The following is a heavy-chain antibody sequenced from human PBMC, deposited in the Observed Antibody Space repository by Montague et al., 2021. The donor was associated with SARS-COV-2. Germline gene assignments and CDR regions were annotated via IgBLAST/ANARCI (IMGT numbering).Heavy chain of an antibody. J-gene: IGHJ6*02. CDR3: ARLLRSCSNGVCRTYYYYAMDV. V-gene: IGHV4-59*01. D-gene: IGHD2-8*01. CDR2: IYYSGST. Sequence: SETLSLTCTVSGGSISGYYWCWIRQSRGKGLEWIGYIYYSGSTKXNPXLESRVTVSVDRSKNQVPLKLSSVTPADTAVYYCARLLRSCSNGVCRTYYYYAMDVWGQGTTVTVSS. CDR1: GGSISGYY.